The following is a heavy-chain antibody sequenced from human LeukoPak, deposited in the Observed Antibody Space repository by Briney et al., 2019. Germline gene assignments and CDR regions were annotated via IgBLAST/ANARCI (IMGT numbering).Heavy chain of an antibody. D-gene: IGHD1-26*01. V-gene: IGHV4-4*07. CDR1: GGSITNYY. Sequence: PSETLSLTCTVSGGSITNYYWSWIRQPAGKGLEWIGRIYTSGSTNYNPSLKSRVTISVDTSKNQFSLKLSSVTAADTAVYYCARDGTLRYYYMDVWGKGTTVTVSS. CDR2: IYTSGST. J-gene: IGHJ6*03. CDR3: ARDGTLRYYYMDV.